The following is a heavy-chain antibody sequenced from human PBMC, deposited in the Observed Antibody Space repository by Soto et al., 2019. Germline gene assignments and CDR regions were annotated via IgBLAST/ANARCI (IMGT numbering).Heavy chain of an antibody. D-gene: IGHD4-17*01. CDR1: GFTFSSYA. Sequence: GGSLRLSCAASGFTFSSYAMTWVRQAPGKGLEGVSDIRASGTTTYYAESVKGRFTISRDNSKNTLDLQMNSLRAEDTAVYYCAKVSNYGDYNWYFDLWGRGTLVTVSS. CDR2: IRASGTTT. J-gene: IGHJ2*01. V-gene: IGHV3-23*01. CDR3: AKVSNYGDYNWYFDL.